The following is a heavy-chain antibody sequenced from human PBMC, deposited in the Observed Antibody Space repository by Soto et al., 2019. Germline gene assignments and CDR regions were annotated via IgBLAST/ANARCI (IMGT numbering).Heavy chain of an antibody. V-gene: IGHV3-33*01. D-gene: IGHD6-19*01. Sequence: QVQLVESGGGVVQPGRSLRLSCTTSGFTFSTYVMHWVRQAPGKGLEWVAAIWYDGTNKYYADSVKGRFTISRDNSKDPLYRQMDSLRAEDTAVFYCARVAPFSGGWYYLAFGGQGTLVTVSS. CDR3: ARVAPFSGGWYYLAF. CDR2: IWYDGTNK. J-gene: IGHJ4*02. CDR1: GFTFSTYV.